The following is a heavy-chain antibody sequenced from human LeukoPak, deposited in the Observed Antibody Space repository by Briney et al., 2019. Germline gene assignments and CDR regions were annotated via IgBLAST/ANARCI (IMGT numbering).Heavy chain of an antibody. J-gene: IGHJ4*02. D-gene: IGHD2-2*01. CDR1: GGSFSGYY. Sequence: MPSETLSLTCAVYGGSFSGYYWSWIRQPPGKGLEWIGEINRSGSTNYNPSLKSRVTISVDTSKNQFSLKLSSVTAADTAVYYCARGTSMSIGEDIVVVPAAMYSDYWGQGTLVTVSS. V-gene: IGHV4-34*01. CDR2: INRSGST. CDR3: ARGTSMSIGEDIVVVPAAMYSDY.